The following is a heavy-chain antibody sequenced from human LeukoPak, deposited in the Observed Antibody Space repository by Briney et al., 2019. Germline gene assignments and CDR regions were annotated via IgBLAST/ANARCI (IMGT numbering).Heavy chain of an antibody. J-gene: IGHJ3*02. V-gene: IGHV3-23*01. CDR3: ASSRGSQNAFDI. D-gene: IGHD3-16*01. CDR1: GFTFSNYA. CDR2: ISSGGST. Sequence: GGSLRLSCAASGFTFSNYAMNWVRQAPGKGLEWVSTISSGGSTYFEDSVKGRFTISRDYSKNTLYLQMNSLRAEDTAVYYCASSRGSQNAFDIWGQGTMVTVSS.